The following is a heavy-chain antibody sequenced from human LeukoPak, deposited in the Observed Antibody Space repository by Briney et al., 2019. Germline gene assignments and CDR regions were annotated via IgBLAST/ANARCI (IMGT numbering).Heavy chain of an antibody. D-gene: IGHD3-10*01. J-gene: IGHJ5*02. Sequence: SETLSLTCTVSGGSISSSSYYWSWIRQPPGKGLEWIGEINHSGSTNYNPSLKSRVTISVDTSKNQFSLKLSSVTAADTAVYYCAREALKNTYYYGSGRVWFDPWGQGTLVTVSS. CDR2: INHSGST. V-gene: IGHV4-39*07. CDR1: GGSISSSSYY. CDR3: AREALKNTYYYGSGRVWFDP.